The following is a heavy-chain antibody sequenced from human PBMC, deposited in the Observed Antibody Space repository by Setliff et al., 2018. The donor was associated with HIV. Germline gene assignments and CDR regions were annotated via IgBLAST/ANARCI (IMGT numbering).Heavy chain of an antibody. J-gene: IGHJ4*02. Sequence: GGSLRLSCAASGFRFDDDTMHWVRQAPGKGLEWVSLISWDGYNKYYADSVKGRFTVSRDNAKNSLYLQMNSLRLEDTALYYCAKDRGRIAAAGYFDSWGQGTQVTVSS. V-gene: IGHV3-43*01. D-gene: IGHD6-13*01. CDR1: GFRFDDDT. CDR2: ISWDGYNK. CDR3: AKDRGRIAAAGYFDS.